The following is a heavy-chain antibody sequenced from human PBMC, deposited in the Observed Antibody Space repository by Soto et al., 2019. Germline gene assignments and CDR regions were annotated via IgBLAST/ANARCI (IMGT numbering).Heavy chain of an antibody. CDR3: ARSWYSGSYYSS. D-gene: IGHD1-26*01. J-gene: IGHJ4*02. CDR1: GGSLSGYY. V-gene: IGHV4-34*01. CDR2: INHSGST. Sequence: SETLSLTCAVYGGSLSGYYWSWIRQPPGKGLEWIGEINHSGSTNYNPSLKSRVTISVDTSKNQFSLKLSSVTAADTAVYYCARSWYSGSYYSSWGQGTLVTVSS.